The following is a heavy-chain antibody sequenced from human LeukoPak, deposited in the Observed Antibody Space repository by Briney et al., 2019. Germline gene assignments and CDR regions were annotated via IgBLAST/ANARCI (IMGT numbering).Heavy chain of an antibody. D-gene: IGHD3-10*01. CDR3: AKDPDYGSGNHFPFGGMDV. V-gene: IGHV3-30*18. CDR1: GFTFSSYG. CDR2: ISYDGSNK. Sequence: GGSLRLSCAAFGFTFSSYGMHWVRQAPGKGLEWVAVISYDGSNKYYADSVKGRFTISRDNSKNTLYLQMNSLRAEDTAVYYCAKDPDYGSGNHFPFGGMDVWGQGTTVTVSS. J-gene: IGHJ6*02.